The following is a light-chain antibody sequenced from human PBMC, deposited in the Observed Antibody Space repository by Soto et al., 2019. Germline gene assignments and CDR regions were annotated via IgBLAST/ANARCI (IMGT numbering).Light chain of an antibody. J-gene: IGLJ1*01. V-gene: IGLV2-14*01. CDR1: NTDVGQDKS. Sequence: QSALTQPASVSGSRGQSITISCVGRNTDVGQDKSVSWYQQGPGKAPKLLIFEVTNRPSGVSSRFSGSRSGSTASLTISGLQPDDEGDYFCVSYRGTDILVFGTGTKVTVL. CDR3: VSYRGTDILV. CDR2: EVT.